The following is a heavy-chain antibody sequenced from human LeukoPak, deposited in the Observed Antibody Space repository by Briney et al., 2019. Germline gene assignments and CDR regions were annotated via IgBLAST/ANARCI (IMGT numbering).Heavy chain of an antibody. CDR3: ARDAGYSGAFDI. V-gene: IGHV3-74*01. Sequence: GSLRLSCAASGFTFSSYWMHWVRQAPGKGLVWVSRINSDGGSTSYADSVKGRFTISRDNAKNTLYLQMNSLRAEDTAVYYCARDAGYSGAFDIWGQGTMVTVSS. CDR1: GFTFSSYW. D-gene: IGHD5-12*01. J-gene: IGHJ3*02. CDR2: INSDGGST.